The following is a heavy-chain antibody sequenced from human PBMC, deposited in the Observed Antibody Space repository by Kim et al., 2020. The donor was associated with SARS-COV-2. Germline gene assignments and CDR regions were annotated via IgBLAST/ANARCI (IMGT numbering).Heavy chain of an antibody. J-gene: IGHJ6*02. Sequence: GGSLRLSCTASGFTFGDYAMSWVRQAPGKGLEWVGFIRSKAYGGTTEYAASVKGRFTISRDDSKSIAYLQMNSLKTEDTAVYYCTRVKGLLWFGERIIGDYYGMDVWGQGPTVTVSS. V-gene: IGHV3-49*04. D-gene: IGHD3-10*01. CDR1: GFTFGDYA. CDR3: TRVKGLLWFGERIIGDYYGMDV. CDR2: IRSKAYGGTT.